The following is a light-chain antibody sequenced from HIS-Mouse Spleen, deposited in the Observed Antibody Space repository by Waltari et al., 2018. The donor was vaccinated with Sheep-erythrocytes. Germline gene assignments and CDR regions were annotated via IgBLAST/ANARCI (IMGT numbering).Light chain of an antibody. J-gene: IGLJ1*01. CDR1: SSDVGGYNY. V-gene: IGLV2-11*01. CDR2: DVS. Sequence: QSALTQPRPVSGSPGQSVTISCTGTSSDVGGYNYVSWYQQHPGKAPKLMIYDVSKRPSGVPDRFSGSKSGNTASLTISGLQAEDEADYYCSSYAGSNNYVFGTGTKVTVL. CDR3: SSYAGSNNYV.